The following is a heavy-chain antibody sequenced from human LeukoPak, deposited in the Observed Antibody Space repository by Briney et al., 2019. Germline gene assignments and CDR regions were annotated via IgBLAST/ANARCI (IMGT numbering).Heavy chain of an antibody. CDR2: IYYSGST. Sequence: SETLSLTCTVSGGSISSSSYYWGWIRQPPGKGLEWIGSIYYSGSTYYNPSLKSRVTISVDTSKNQFPLKLSSVTAADTAVYYCARHTLDYWGQGTLVTVSS. CDR3: ARHTLDY. J-gene: IGHJ4*02. V-gene: IGHV4-39*01. CDR1: GGSISSSSYY.